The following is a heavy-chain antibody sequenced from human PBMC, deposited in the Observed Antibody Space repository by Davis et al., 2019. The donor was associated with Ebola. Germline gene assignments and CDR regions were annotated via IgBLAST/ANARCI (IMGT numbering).Heavy chain of an antibody. Sequence: GGSLRLSCAASGFSFSSYGMHWVRQAPGKGLEWVAFIRFDGTTKFYSDSVKGRFAISKDNSKNTLYLQMNSLGVDDTAVYSCVKDVGSGSYFDFWGQGTLVTVSP. V-gene: IGHV3-30*02. CDR3: VKDVGSGSYFDF. D-gene: IGHD3-10*01. CDR2: IRFDGTTK. J-gene: IGHJ4*02. CDR1: GFSFSSYG.